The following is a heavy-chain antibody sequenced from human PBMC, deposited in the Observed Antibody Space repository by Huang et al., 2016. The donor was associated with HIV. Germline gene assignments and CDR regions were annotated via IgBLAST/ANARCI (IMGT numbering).Heavy chain of an antibody. CDR2: IIPTLGTA. J-gene: IGHJ4*02. CDR3: ATVDYYDTSGPQRGYFDN. V-gene: IGHV1-69*01. D-gene: IGHD3-22*01. CDR1: GGSFRNFA. Sequence: QVELVQSGAEVKKPGSSVKVSCKASGGSFRNFAIGWVRQAPGQVLEWMGWIIPTLGTATDAQKCQGRVTIIADESTSTAYMELSSLRSEDTAVYYCATVDYYDTSGPQRGYFDNWGQGTLVTVSS.